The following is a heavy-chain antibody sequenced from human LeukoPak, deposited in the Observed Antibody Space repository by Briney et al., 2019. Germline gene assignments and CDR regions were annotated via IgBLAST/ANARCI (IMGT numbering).Heavy chain of an antibody. V-gene: IGHV4-39*07. D-gene: IGHD4-11*01. J-gene: IGHJ4*02. Sequence: PSETLSLTCTVSGGSISSSSYYWSWIRQPPGKGLEWIGEINHSGSTNYNPSLKSRVTISVDTSKNQFSLKLSSVTAADTAVYYCARRHHYSNFNFDYWGQGTLVTVSS. CDR3: ARRHHYSNFNFDY. CDR1: GGSISSSSYY. CDR2: INHSGST.